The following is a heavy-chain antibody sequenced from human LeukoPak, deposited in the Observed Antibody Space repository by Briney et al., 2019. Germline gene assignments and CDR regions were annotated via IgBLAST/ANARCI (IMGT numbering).Heavy chain of an antibody. CDR3: ARLVYCSGGSCYSPGAFDI. CDR1: GGTFSSYA. D-gene: IGHD2-15*01. J-gene: IGHJ3*02. Sequence: SVKVSCKASGGTFSSYAISWVRQAPGQGLEWMGRIIPILGIANYAQKFQCRVTITADKSTSTAYMELSSLRSEDTAVYYCARLVYCSGGSCYSPGAFDIWGQGTMVTVSS. CDR2: IIPILGIA. V-gene: IGHV1-69*04.